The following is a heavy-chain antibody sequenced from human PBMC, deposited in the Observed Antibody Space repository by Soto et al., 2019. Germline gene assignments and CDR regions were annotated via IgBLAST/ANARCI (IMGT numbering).Heavy chain of an antibody. CDR1: GFTFSSYG. V-gene: IGHV3-33*01. CDR2: IWYDGSNK. D-gene: IGHD4-4*01. Sequence: QVQLVESGGGVVQPGRSLRLSCAASGFTFSSYGMHWVRQAPGKGLEWVAVIWYDGSNKYYADSVKGRFTISRDNSKNTLYLQTNSLRAEDTAVYYCARDGGHYSNYVNYFDYWGQGTLVTVSS. CDR3: ARDGGHYSNYVNYFDY. J-gene: IGHJ4*02.